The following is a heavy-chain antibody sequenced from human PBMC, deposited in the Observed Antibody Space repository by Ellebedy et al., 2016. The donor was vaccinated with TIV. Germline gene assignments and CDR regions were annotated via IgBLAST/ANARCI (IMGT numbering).Heavy chain of an antibody. CDR2: ISYDGSNK. D-gene: IGHD2-21*01. CDR1: GFTFSSYG. CDR3: ARARGSYCLDY. V-gene: IGHV3-30*12. Sequence: GGSLRLSCAASGFTFSSYGMHWVRQAPGKGLEWVAVISYDGSNKYYADSVKGRFTISRDNAKNSLYLQMNSLRAEDTAVYYCARARGSYCLDYWGQGTLVTVSS. J-gene: IGHJ4*02.